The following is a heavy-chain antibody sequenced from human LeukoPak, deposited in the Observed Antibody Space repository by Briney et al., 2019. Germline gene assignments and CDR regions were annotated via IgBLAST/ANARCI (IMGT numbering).Heavy chain of an antibody. V-gene: IGHV1-18*01. CDR2: ISAYNGNT. D-gene: IGHD5-12*01. J-gene: IGHJ5*02. Sequence: ASVKVSCKAPGYTFTSYGISWVRQAPGQGLEWMGWISAYNGNTNYAQKLQGRVTMTTDTSTSTAYMELRSLRSDDTAVYYCARDFVERSGYAPNWFDPWGQGTLVTVSS. CDR1: GYTFTSYG. CDR3: ARDFVERSGYAPNWFDP.